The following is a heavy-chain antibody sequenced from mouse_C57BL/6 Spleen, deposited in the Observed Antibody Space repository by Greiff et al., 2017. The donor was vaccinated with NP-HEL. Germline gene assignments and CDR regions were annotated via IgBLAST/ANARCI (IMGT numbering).Heavy chain of an antibody. V-gene: IGHV1-26*01. J-gene: IGHJ2*01. CDR1: GYTFTDYY. Sequence: EVQLQQSGPELVKPGASVKISCKASGYTFTDYYMNWVKQSHGKSLEWIGDINPNNGGTSYNQKFKGKATLTVDKSSSTAYMERRSLTSEDSAVYYCARSGTPLFDYWGQGTTLTVSS. CDR2: INPNNGGT. D-gene: IGHD2-14*01. CDR3: ARSGTPLFDY.